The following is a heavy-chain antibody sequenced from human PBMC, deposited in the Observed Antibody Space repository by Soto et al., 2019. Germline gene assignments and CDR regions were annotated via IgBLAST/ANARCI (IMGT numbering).Heavy chain of an antibody. CDR2: MNPNSGNT. Sequence: ASVKVSCKASGYTFTSYDINWVRQATGQGLEWMGWMNPNSGNTGYAQKFQGRVTMTRNTSISTAYMELSSLRSEDTAVYYCAILGGHDLWGWYYYYGMDVWGQGTTVTVSS. J-gene: IGHJ6*02. CDR1: GYTFTSYD. D-gene: IGHD2-21*01. CDR3: AILGGHDLWGWYYYYGMDV. V-gene: IGHV1-8*01.